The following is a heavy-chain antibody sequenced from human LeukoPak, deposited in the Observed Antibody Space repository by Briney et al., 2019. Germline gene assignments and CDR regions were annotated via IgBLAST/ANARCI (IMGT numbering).Heavy chain of an antibody. V-gene: IGHV3-7*01. CDR2: IKQDGSEK. D-gene: IGHD1-26*01. J-gene: IGHJ3*02. Sequence: GGSLRLSCAASGFTFSSYWMSWVRQAPGKGLEWVANIKQDGSEKYYVDSVKGRFTISRDNAKNSLYLQMNSLRAEDTAVYYCAKEKGGSYPNDAFDIWGQGTLVTVSS. CDR1: GFTFSSYW. CDR3: AKEKGGSYPNDAFDI.